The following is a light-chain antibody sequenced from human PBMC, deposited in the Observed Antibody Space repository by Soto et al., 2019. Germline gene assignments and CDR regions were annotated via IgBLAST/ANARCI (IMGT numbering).Light chain of an antibody. CDR3: QQYGSSPTT. Sequence: EIVLTQSPGTLSLSLGERATLSCRASQIVTSSYLAWYQQKPGQAPRLLIYGASNRATGIPNRFSGSGSGTDFTLTINRLEPEDFAVYFCQQYGSSPTTFGQGTKVDTK. CDR2: GAS. J-gene: IGKJ1*01. V-gene: IGKV3-20*01. CDR1: QIVTSSY.